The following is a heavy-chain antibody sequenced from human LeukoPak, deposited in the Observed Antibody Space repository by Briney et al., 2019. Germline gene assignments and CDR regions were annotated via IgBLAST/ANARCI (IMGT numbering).Heavy chain of an antibody. CDR1: GFTFSASW. Sequence: PGGSLRLSCAASGFTFSASWMTWVRQAPGRGLEWVANVDPDANTKNYLDSVKGRFTISRDNARNSLYLQMNSLRAEDTAIYYCARDAAYGALDYWGQGTLVTVSS. CDR3: ARDAAYGALDY. CDR2: VDPDANTK. J-gene: IGHJ4*02. D-gene: IGHD4-17*01. V-gene: IGHV3-7*01.